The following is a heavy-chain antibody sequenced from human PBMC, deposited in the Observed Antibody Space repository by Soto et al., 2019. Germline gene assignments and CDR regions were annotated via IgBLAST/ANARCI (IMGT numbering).Heavy chain of an antibody. CDR1: GASISSRDYY. V-gene: IGHV4-39*01. D-gene: IGHD2-2*01. CDR3: GRVMIGTSRHTDSDY. J-gene: IGHJ4*02. CDR2: IDYNGVT. Sequence: PSETLSLTCSVSGASISSRDYYWGWIRQTPGKGLEGIGNIDYNGVTYYNPSLKSRVTVSKDTSKNQFSLKVASVTAADTAIYYCGRVMIGTSRHTDSDYWGQGTQVTVS.